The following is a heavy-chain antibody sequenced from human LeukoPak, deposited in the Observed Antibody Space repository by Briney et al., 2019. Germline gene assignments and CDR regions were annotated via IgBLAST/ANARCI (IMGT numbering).Heavy chain of an antibody. V-gene: IGHV3-30-3*01. CDR1: GFTFSSYA. CDR3: ARDAVAIRMAAAGPYFDY. D-gene: IGHD6-13*01. CDR2: ISYDGSNK. J-gene: IGHJ4*02. Sequence: TGGSLRLSCAASGFTFSSYAMHWVRQAPGKGLGWVAVISYDGSNKYYADSVKGRFTISRDNSKNTLYLQMNSLRAEDTAVYYCARDAVAIRMAAAGPYFDYWGQGTLVTVSS.